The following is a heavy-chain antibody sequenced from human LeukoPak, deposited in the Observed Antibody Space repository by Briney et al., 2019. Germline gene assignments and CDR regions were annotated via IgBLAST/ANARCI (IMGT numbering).Heavy chain of an antibody. CDR1: GFTFSSYA. D-gene: IGHD3-22*01. CDR2: ISGSGGST. J-gene: IGHJ4*02. Sequence: GGSLRLSCAASGFTFSSYAMSWVRQAPGKGLEWVSAISGSGGSTYYADSVKGRFTISRDNSKNTLYLQMNSPRAEDTAVYYCAKDYTHYYDSSGYLTGHDYWGQGILVTVSS. CDR3: AKDYTHYYDSSGYLTGHDY. V-gene: IGHV3-23*01.